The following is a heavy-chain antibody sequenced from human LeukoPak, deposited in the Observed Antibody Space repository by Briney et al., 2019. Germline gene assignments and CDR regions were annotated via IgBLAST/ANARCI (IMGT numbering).Heavy chain of an antibody. J-gene: IGHJ4*02. Sequence: NSSETLSLTCAVYGGSFSGYYWSWIRQPPGKGLEWIGEINHSGSTNYNPSLKSRVTISVDTSKNQFSLKLSSVTAADTAVYYCARDLKVGARHTFDYWGQGTLVTVSS. CDR2: INHSGST. CDR1: GGSFSGYY. CDR3: ARDLKVGARHTFDY. V-gene: IGHV4-34*01. D-gene: IGHD1-26*01.